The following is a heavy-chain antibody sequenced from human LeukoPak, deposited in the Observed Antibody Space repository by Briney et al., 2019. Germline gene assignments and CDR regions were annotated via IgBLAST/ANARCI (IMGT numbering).Heavy chain of an antibody. CDR3: VRDRYYSLDY. CDR2: ISGSGGRT. V-gene: IGHV3-23*01. D-gene: IGHD3-10*01. Sequence: GGSLRLSCAASEFTFSSYAMSWVRQAPGKGLEWVSAISGSGGRTYYAESVKGRFTISRDNAKNTLYLQINSLRAEDTAVYYCVRDRYYSLDYWGQGTLVTVSS. J-gene: IGHJ4*02. CDR1: EFTFSSYA.